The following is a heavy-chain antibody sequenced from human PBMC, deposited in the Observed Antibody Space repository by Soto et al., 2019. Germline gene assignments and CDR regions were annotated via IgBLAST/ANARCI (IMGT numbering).Heavy chain of an antibody. CDR1: GFTFSEYS. CDR3: AKGLLNGRWYAAD. CDR2: ITTNGHT. D-gene: IGHD6-13*01. J-gene: IGHJ4*02. Sequence: GGSLRLSCAASGFTFSEYSMNWVRQAPGKGLEWVSVITTNGHTDYADSVKGRFTISRDNSKNTAYLQMNSLRAEDTAVYYCAKGLLNGRWYAADWGQGTLVTVSS. V-gene: IGHV3-23*01.